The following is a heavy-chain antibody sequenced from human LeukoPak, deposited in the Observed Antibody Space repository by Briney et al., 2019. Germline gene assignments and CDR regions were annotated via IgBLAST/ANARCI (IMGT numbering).Heavy chain of an antibody. D-gene: IGHD6-13*01. J-gene: IGHJ6*03. CDR1: GYTFTSYD. Sequence: ASVKVSCKASGYTFTSYDINWVRQATGQGLEWMGWMNPNSGNTGYAQKFQGRVTITRNTSISTAYMELSSLRSEDTAVYYCARGLKQQLVRPYYYYYMDVWGKGTTVTVSS. CDR2: MNPNSGNT. V-gene: IGHV1-8*03. CDR3: ARGLKQQLVRPYYYYYMDV.